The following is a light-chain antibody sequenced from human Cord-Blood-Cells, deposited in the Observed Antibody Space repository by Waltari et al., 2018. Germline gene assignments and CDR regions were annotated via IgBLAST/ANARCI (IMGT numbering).Light chain of an antibody. V-gene: IGLV2-18*02. CDR3: SSYTSSSTWV. Sequence: QSALTQPPSVSGSPGQSVTISCTGTRSDVGSYNRVSWYPQPPGTAPKLMIYEVSNRPSGVPDRFSGSKSGNTASLTISGLQAEDEADYYCSSYTSSSTWVFGGGTKLTVL. CDR2: EVS. CDR1: RSDVGSYNR. J-gene: IGLJ3*02.